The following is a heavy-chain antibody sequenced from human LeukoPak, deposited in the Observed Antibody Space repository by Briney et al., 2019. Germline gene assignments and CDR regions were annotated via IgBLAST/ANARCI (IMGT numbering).Heavy chain of an antibody. CDR2: ISSSSSYI. D-gene: IGHD1-26*01. Sequence: GGSLRLSCAASGFTFSSYSMNWVRQAPGKGLEWVSSISSSSSYIYYADSVKGRFTISRDNAKNSLYLQMNSLRAEDTAVYYCARAPLVGASEIDCWGQGTLVTVSS. V-gene: IGHV3-21*01. CDR1: GFTFSSYS. J-gene: IGHJ4*02. CDR3: ARAPLVGASEIDC.